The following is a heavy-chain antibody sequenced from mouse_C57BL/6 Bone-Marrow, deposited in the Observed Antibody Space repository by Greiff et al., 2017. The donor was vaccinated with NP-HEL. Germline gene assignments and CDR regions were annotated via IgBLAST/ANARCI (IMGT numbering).Heavy chain of an antibody. D-gene: IGHD4-1*01. CDR1: GYTFTSYG. J-gene: IGHJ2*01. CDR3: AREELGRGHFDY. V-gene: IGHV1-81*01. Sequence: VQLQQSGAELARPGASVKLSCKASGYTFTSYGISWVKQRTGQGLEWIGEIYPRSGNTYYNEKFKGKATLTADKSSSTAYMELRSLTSEDSAVYFCAREELGRGHFDYWGQGTTLTVSS. CDR2: IYPRSGNT.